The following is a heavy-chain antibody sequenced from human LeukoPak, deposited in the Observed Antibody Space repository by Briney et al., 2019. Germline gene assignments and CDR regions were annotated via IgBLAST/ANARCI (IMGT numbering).Heavy chain of an antibody. Sequence: SETVSLTCAVYGRSFSGHYWSWIRQPPGKGLEWIGQINHSGSTNYNPSLKSRVTISVDTSKNQFSLKLSSVTAADTAVYYCARGRRRYCSSTSCYGFDFDYWGQGTLVTVSS. CDR1: GRSFSGHY. J-gene: IGHJ4*02. D-gene: IGHD2-2*01. V-gene: IGHV4-34*01. CDR3: ARGRRRYCSSTSCYGFDFDY. CDR2: INHSGST.